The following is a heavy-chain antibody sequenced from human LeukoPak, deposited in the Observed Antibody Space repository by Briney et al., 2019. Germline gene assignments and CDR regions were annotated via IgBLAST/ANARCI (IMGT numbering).Heavy chain of an antibody. CDR3: ATETNGRHYDY. V-gene: IGHV3-21*06. Sequence: GGXLRLSCTASGLTFSTSGFNWVRQAPGKGLEWVASISPTGSDRYYADSIKGRFTISRDNANNCLYLQMNSLRAEDTAVYYCATETNGRHYDYWGQGTLLTVSS. CDR1: GLTFSTSG. CDR2: ISPTGSDR. J-gene: IGHJ4*02. D-gene: IGHD1-14*01.